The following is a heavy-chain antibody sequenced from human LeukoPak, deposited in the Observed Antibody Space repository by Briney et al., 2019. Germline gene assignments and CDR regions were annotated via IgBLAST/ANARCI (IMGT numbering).Heavy chain of an antibody. V-gene: IGHV3-30*02. CDR1: GFTYSKYG. D-gene: IGHD3-22*01. CDR2: IRYDGSNK. J-gene: IGHJ4*02. CDR3: AREYYYDSRGFDY. Sequence: GSLRLSCAASGFTYSKYGMHWVRQAPGKGLEWVAFIRYDGSNKYYADSVKGRFTISRDNSKNTLYLQMNSLRAEDTAVYYCAREYYYDSRGFDYWGQGTLVTVSS.